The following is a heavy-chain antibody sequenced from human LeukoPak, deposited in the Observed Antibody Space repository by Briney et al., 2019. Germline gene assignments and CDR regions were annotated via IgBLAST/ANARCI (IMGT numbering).Heavy chain of an antibody. Sequence: GGSLRLSCAASGFTFSNYEMNWVRQAPGKGLEWVSYISSGGHTILNADSVKGRFTISRDNTKNSLYLQMNSPRAEDTAAYYCARELETALDYWGQGTLVTVSS. D-gene: IGHD5-24*01. CDR3: ARELETALDY. CDR1: GFTFSNYE. CDR2: ISSGGHTI. J-gene: IGHJ4*02. V-gene: IGHV3-48*03.